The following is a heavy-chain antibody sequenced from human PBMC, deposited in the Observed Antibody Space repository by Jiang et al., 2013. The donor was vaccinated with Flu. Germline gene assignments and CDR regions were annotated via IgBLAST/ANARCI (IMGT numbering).Heavy chain of an antibody. CDR1: VAPSVVTT. V-gene: IGHV4-59*01. CDR2: SITVGST. Sequence: TLSLTCTVSVAPSVVTTGAGSGSPQGRDWSGLGISITVGSTNYNPSLKSRVTISVDTSKNQFSLKLSSVTAADTAVYYCARGRITIFGVVHGAAYFDYWGQGTLVTVSS. CDR3: ARGRITIFGVVHGAAYFDY. J-gene: IGHJ4*02. D-gene: IGHD3-3*01.